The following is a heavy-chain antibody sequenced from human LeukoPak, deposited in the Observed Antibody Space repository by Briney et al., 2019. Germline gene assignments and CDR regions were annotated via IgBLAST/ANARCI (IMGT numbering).Heavy chain of an antibody. D-gene: IGHD3-22*01. J-gene: IGHJ3*02. CDR1: GGSISSYY. CDR3: AREGSPGSYYDSSGPRAFDI. V-gene: IGHV4-59*12. CDR2: IYYSGST. Sequence: SETLSLTCTVSGGSISSYYWSWIRQPPGKGLKWIGYIYYSGSTNYNPSLKSRVTISVDTSKNQFYLKLSSVTAADTAVYYCAREGSPGSYYDSSGPRAFDIWGQGTMVTVSS.